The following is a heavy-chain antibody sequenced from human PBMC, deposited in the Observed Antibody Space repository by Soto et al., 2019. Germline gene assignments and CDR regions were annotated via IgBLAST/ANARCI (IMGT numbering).Heavy chain of an antibody. V-gene: IGHV3-30*18. J-gene: IGHJ4*02. CDR3: AKVAIEDIVVVASWTSRYYFDY. CDR1: GFTFSSYG. D-gene: IGHD2-15*01. CDR2: ISYDGSNK. Sequence: GGSLRLSCAASGFTFSSYGMHWVRQAPGKGLEWVAVISYDGSNKYYADSVKGRFTISRDNSKNTLYLQMNSLRAEDTAVYYCAKVAIEDIVVVASWTSRYYFDYWGQGTLVTVSS.